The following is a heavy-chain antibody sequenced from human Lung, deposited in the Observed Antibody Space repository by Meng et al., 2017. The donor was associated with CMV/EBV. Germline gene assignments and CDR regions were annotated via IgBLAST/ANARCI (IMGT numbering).Heavy chain of an antibody. D-gene: IGHD3/OR15-3a*01. J-gene: IGHJ4*02. CDR2: ISFEGSNR. Sequence: GESLKISCEASGFTFSNYGIHYLRQTPGKGLEWVAVISFEGSNRYYAESVRGRFTISRDDAKNTVHLQMNGLRPEDTAVYYCAKDGLEYNYDYWFENWGQGTXVTVSS. CDR3: AKDGLEYNYDYWFEN. V-gene: IGHV3-30*04. CDR1: GFTFSNYG.